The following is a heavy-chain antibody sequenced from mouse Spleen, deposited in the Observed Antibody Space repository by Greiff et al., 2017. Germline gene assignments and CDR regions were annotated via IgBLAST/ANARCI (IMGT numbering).Heavy chain of an antibody. V-gene: IGHV5-6*01. CDR2: ISSGGSYT. CDR3: ARQGPSPFAY. J-gene: IGHJ3*01. CDR1: GFTFSSYG. Sequence: EVKLVESGGDLVKPGGSLKLSCAASGFTFSSYGMSWVRQTPDKRLEWVATISSGGSYTYYPDSVKGRFTISRDNAKNTLYLQMSSLKSEDTAMYYCARQGPSPFAYWGQGTLVTVSA.